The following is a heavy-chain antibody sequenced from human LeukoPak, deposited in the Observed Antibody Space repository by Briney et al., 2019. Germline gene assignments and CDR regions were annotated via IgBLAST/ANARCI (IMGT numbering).Heavy chain of an antibody. J-gene: IGHJ6*02. CDR1: GFTFSIYA. Sequence: GGSLRLSCAASGFTFSIYAMSWVRQAPGKGLEWVSGISGSGGNTYYADSVKGRFTISRDNSKNTLYLQMNSLRAEDTAVYYCAKDQAIGYSYGYYYYGMDVWGQGTTVTVSS. D-gene: IGHD5-18*01. CDR3: AKDQAIGYSYGYYYYGMDV. V-gene: IGHV3-23*01. CDR2: ISGSGGNT.